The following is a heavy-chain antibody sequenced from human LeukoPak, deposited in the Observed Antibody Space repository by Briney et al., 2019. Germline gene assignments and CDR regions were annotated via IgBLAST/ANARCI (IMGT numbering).Heavy chain of an antibody. CDR1: GFTFGDYA. J-gene: IGHJ6*03. CDR3: TRDVVGYYDSSGYSVGDYYYYYYMDV. V-gene: IGHV3-49*03. Sequence: GGSLRLSCTASGFTFGDYAMSWFRQAPGQGLEWVGFIRSKAYGGTTEYAASVKGRFTISRDDSKSIAYLQMNSLKTEDTAVYYCTRDVVGYYDSSGYSVGDYYYYYYMDVWGKGTTVTVSS. D-gene: IGHD3-22*01. CDR2: IRSKAYGGTT.